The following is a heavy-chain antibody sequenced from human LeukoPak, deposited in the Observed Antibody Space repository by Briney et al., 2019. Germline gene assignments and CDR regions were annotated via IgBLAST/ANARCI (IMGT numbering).Heavy chain of an antibody. CDR1: GGTFSSYA. Sequence: SVKVSCKASGGTFSSYAISWVRQAPGQGLEWMGGIIPIFGTANYAQKFQGRVTMTRDTSISTAYMELSRLRSDDTAVYYCARGGPGNDFYYYYYYMDVWGKGTTVTVSS. V-gene: IGHV1-69*05. D-gene: IGHD1-1*01. J-gene: IGHJ6*03. CDR2: IIPIFGTA. CDR3: ARGGPGNDFYYYYYYMDV.